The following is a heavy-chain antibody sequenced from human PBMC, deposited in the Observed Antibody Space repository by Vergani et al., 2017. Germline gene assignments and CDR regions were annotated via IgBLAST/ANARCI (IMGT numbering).Heavy chain of an antibody. J-gene: IGHJ6*02. CDR2: INPSGGST. D-gene: IGHD3-16*02. CDR3: ARDLSSGRFLSVKGPPDKYYDYGMDV. V-gene: IGHV1-46*01. CDR1: GYTFTSYY. Sequence: QVQLVQSGAEVKKPGASVKVSCKASGYTFTSYYMHLVRQAPGQGLEWMGIINPSGGSTSYAQKFQGRVTMTRDTSTSTVDMELSSLRSEDTAVYYCARDLSSGRFLSVKGPPDKYYDYGMDVWGQGTTVTVSS.